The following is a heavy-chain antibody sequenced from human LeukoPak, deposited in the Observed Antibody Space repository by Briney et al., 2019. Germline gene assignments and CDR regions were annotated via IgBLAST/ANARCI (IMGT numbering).Heavy chain of an antibody. V-gene: IGHV4-59*12. CDR2: IYYSGST. J-gene: IGHJ4*02. CDR3: ARSSSSPTARGDYFDY. Sequence: SETLSLTCTVSGGSISSYYWSWIRQPPGKGLEWIGYIYYSGSTNYNPSLKSRVTISVDTSKNQFYLKLSSVTAADTAVYYCARSSSSPTARGDYFDYWGQGTLVTVSS. D-gene: IGHD4-17*01. CDR1: GGSISSYY.